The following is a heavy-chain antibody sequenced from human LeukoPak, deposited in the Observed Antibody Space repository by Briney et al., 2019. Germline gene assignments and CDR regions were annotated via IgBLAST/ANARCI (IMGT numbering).Heavy chain of an antibody. CDR1: GYTSTSYG. V-gene: IGHV1-18*01. Sequence: ASVKVSCKASGYTSTSYGISWVRQAPGQGLEWMGWSSGYNDNTNYAQKFQGRVTMTTDTSTSTAYMELRSLRSDDTAVYYCARDKLNPVYLRNWGQGTMVTVSS. D-gene: IGHD5/OR15-5a*01. J-gene: IGHJ3*01. CDR2: SSGYNDNT. CDR3: ARDKLNPVYLRN.